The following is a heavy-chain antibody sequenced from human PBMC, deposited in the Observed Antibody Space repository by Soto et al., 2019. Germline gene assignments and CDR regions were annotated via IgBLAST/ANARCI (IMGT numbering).Heavy chain of an antibody. D-gene: IGHD2-15*01. CDR1: GGSFSGYY. V-gene: IGHV4-34*01. CDR2: INHSGST. Sequence: SETLSLTCAVYGGSFSGYYWSWIRQPPGKGLEWIGEINHSGSTNYNPSLKSRVTISVDTSKNQFSLKLSSVTAADTAVYYCARACSGGSCYWFDPWGQGTLVTVSS. J-gene: IGHJ5*02. CDR3: ARACSGGSCYWFDP.